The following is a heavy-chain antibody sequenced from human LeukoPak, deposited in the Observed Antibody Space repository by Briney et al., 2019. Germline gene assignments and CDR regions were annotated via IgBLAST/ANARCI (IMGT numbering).Heavy chain of an antibody. Sequence: GGSLRLSCAASGFTFSDYYMSWIRQAPGKGLEWVSYISSSGSTIYYADSVKGRFTISRDNAKNSLYLQMNSLRAEDTAVYYCARDGRYYDSSAYQRLYAFDIWGQGTMATVSS. J-gene: IGHJ3*02. CDR2: ISSSGSTI. D-gene: IGHD3-22*01. CDR3: ARDGRYYDSSAYQRLYAFDI. V-gene: IGHV3-11*01. CDR1: GFTFSDYY.